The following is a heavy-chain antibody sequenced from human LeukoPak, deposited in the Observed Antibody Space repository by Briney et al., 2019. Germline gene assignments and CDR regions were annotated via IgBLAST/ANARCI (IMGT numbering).Heavy chain of an antibody. CDR3: AGIVGAPRGPFDY. Sequence: HPGGSLRLSRAASGFTFSSYAMSWVRQAPGKGLEWVSAISGSGGSTYYADSVKGRFTISRDNSKNTLYLQMNSLRAEDTAVYYCAGIVGAPRGPFDYWGQGTLVTVSS. J-gene: IGHJ4*02. CDR2: ISGSGGST. V-gene: IGHV3-23*01. CDR1: GFTFSSYA. D-gene: IGHD1-26*01.